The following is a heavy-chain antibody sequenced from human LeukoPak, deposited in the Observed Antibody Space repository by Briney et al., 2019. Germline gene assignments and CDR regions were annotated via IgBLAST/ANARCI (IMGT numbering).Heavy chain of an antibody. V-gene: IGHV5-51*01. CDR2: IYPRDSDT. J-gene: IGHJ3*02. Sequence: GESLKISCEGSGYTFARYWIAWVRQMPGRGLEWVGNIYPRDSDTKYSPSFQGRVTISADKSMNTAYLHWSSLKASDTAMYYCARPEEALDAFDIWGQGTMVTVSS. CDR3: ARPEEALDAFDI. CDR1: GYTFARYW. D-gene: IGHD3-3*02.